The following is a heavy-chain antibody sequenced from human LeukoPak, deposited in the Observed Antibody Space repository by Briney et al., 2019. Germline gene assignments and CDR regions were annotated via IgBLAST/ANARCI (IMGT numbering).Heavy chain of an antibody. D-gene: IGHD3-10*01. J-gene: IGHJ4*02. CDR1: GFTFSSYE. CDR2: ISSSGSTI. Sequence: PGGSLRLSCAASGFTFSSYEMNWVRQAPGKGLEWVSYISSSGSTIYYADSVKGRFTISRDNAKNSLYLQMNSLRAEDTAVYYCARDGLLPDYYGSGRILPYFDYWGQGTLVTVSS. CDR3: ARDGLLPDYYGSGRILPYFDY. V-gene: IGHV3-48*03.